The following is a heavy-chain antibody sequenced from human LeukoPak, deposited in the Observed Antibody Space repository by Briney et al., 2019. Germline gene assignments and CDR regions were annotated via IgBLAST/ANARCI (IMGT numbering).Heavy chain of an antibody. Sequence: PGGSLRLSCAASGFTFSSYAMSWVRQAPGKGLEWVSAISGSGGSTYYADSVKGRFTISRDNSKNTLYLQMNSLRAEDTAVYYCAKVDGWHCSSTSCHYWGQGTLVTVSS. J-gene: IGHJ4*02. CDR2: ISGSGGST. CDR1: GFTFSSYA. V-gene: IGHV3-23*01. CDR3: AKVDGWHCSSTSCHY. D-gene: IGHD2-2*01.